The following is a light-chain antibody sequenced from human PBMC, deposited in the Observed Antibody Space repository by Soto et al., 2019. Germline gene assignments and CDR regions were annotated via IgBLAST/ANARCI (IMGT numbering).Light chain of an antibody. V-gene: IGLV2-23*02. CDR1: SSDVGSYNL. CDR2: EVS. Sequence: QSALTQPASVSGSPGQSITISCTGTSSDVGSYNLVSWYQQHPGKAPKLMIYEVSKRPSGVSNRFSGSKSGNTASLTISGLQAEDEADYYCCSYAGSSFYVFGTGTKRTVL. J-gene: IGLJ1*01. CDR3: CSYAGSSFYV.